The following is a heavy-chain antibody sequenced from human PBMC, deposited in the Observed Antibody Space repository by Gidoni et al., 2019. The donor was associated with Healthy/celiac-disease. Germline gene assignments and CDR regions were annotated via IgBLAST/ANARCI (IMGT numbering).Heavy chain of an antibody. CDR3: AKGSHYSGYDLDY. V-gene: IGHV3-30*18. CDR2: ISYDGSNT. J-gene: IGHJ4*02. Sequence: QVQLVESGGGVVQPGRSLRLSCAASGFTFSSYGMHWVRQAPGRGLEWVAVISYDGSNTYYADSVKGRFTISRDNSKNTLYLQMNSLRAEDTAVYYCAKGSHYSGYDLDYWGQGTLVTVSS. CDR1: GFTFSSYG. D-gene: IGHD5-12*01.